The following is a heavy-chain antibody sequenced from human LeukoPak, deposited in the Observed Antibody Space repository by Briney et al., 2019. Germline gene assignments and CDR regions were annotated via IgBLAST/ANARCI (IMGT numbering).Heavy chain of an antibody. CDR1: GFTFSSYA. D-gene: IGHD1-26*01. J-gene: IGHJ2*01. Sequence: GGSLRLSCAASGFTFSSYAMHWVRQAPGKGLEWVAVISYDGSYRHYADSVKGRFTISRDNSKNTLYLQMNSLRAEDTAVYYCAKDPGGGTPPGYFDLWGRGTLVTVSS. CDR2: ISYDGSYR. V-gene: IGHV3-30*04. CDR3: AKDPGGGTPPGYFDL.